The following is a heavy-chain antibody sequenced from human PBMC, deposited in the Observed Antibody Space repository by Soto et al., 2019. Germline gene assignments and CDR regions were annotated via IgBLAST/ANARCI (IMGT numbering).Heavy chain of an antibody. J-gene: IGHJ6*03. CDR3: AGTTSHQWYYMDV. CDR1: GDSVSSNSAA. D-gene: IGHD1-7*01. CDR2: TYYRSRWYN. Sequence: PSQTLSLTCAISGDSVSSNSAAWNWIRLSPSRGLEWLARTYYRSRWYNDYAVSVRSRITVNPDTSKNQFSLQLTSVTPEDTAVYYCAGTTSHQWYYMDVWGKGTKVTVSS. V-gene: IGHV6-1*01.